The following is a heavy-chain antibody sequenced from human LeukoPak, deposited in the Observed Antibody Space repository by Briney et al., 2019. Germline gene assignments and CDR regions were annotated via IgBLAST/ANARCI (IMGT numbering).Heavy chain of an antibody. CDR2: IDPTDSYT. Sequence: GASLRISCKGSGYSFTSYWISWVRQMPGKGLEWMGRIDPTDSYTQYSLPFQGHVTISADKSISTAYLQWSSLKASDTAMYYCARHFGATVTTLIDYWGQGTLVTVSS. V-gene: IGHV5-10-1*01. D-gene: IGHD4-17*01. CDR1: GYSFTSYW. CDR3: ARHFGATVTTLIDY. J-gene: IGHJ4*02.